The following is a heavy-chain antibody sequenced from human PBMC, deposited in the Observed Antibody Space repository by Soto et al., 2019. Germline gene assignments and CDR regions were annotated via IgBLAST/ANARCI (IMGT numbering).Heavy chain of an antibody. D-gene: IGHD2-2*01. V-gene: IGHV4-39*01. CDR1: GGSMSSSSYY. J-gene: IGHJ4*02. CDR2: INYSGTT. CDR3: ARHEARGVAPAGPGPVDN. Sequence: PSKTLSLTCSVSGGSMSSSSYYWGWIRQPPGKGLEWIGSINYSGTTYYNPSLKRRVTISVDTSKNQFSLKLSSVTATDTAVFYCARHEARGVAPAGPGPVDNWGQGTLVTVSS.